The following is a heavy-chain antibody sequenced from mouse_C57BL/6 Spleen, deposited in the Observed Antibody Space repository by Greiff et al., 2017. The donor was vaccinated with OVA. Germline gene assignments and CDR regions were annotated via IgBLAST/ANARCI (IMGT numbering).Heavy chain of an antibody. CDR3: ARDLFYAMDY. J-gene: IGHJ4*01. V-gene: IGHV1-52*01. CDR2: IDPSDSET. Sequence: QVQLQQPGAELVRPGSSVKLSCKASGYTFTSYWMHWVKQRPIQGLEWIGNIDPSDSETHYNQKFKDKATWTVDKSSSTAYMQLSSLTSEDSAVYYCARDLFYAMDYWGQGTSVTVSS. CDR1: GYTFTSYW.